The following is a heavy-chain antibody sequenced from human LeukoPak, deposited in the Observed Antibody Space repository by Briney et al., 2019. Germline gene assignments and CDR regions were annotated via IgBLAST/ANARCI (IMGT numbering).Heavy chain of an antibody. CDR2: INPNSGGT. CDR3: ARDGDGASSY. Sequence: ASVKVSCKASGYTFTGHYMHWVRQAPGQGLEWMGWINPNSGGTNYAQKFQGRVTMTRDTSISTAYMELSRLRSDDTAEYYCARDGDGASSYWGRGTLVTVSS. V-gene: IGHV1-2*02. CDR1: GYTFTGHY. J-gene: IGHJ4*02. D-gene: IGHD2-21*02.